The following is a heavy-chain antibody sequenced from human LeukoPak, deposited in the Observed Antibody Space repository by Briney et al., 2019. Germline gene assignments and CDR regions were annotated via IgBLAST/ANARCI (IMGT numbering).Heavy chain of an antibody. J-gene: IGHJ4*02. CDR1: GGSVSSGNYY. CDR2: VDYSGST. Sequence: PPETLSLTCSVSGGSVSSGNYYWSWIRQPPGKGLEWIGYVDYSGSTSYNPSLKRRVTISVDTSKNQFFLKVMYLTAADTAVYYCARGIRTGYGYWGQGTLVTVSS. CDR3: ARGIRTGYGY. D-gene: IGHD1-1*01. V-gene: IGHV4-61*01.